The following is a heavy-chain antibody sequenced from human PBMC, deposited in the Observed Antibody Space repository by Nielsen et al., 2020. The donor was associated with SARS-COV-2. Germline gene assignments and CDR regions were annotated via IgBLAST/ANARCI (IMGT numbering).Heavy chain of an antibody. D-gene: IGHD1-26*01. CDR3: AREGGSTWGYYFDY. Sequence: GGSLRLSCAASGFTFSDYYMSWIRQAPGKGLEWVSYISSSSSYTNYADSVKGRFTISRDNAKNSLYLQMNSLRAEDTAVYYCAREGGSTWGYYFDYWGQGTLVTVSS. V-gene: IGHV3-11*05. J-gene: IGHJ4*02. CDR1: GFTFSDYY. CDR2: ISSSSSYT.